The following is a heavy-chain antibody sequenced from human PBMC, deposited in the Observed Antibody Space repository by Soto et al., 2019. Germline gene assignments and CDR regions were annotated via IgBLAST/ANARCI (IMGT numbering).Heavy chain of an antibody. CDR3: VSDRGYGHASVPYS. V-gene: IGHV3-30*03. Sequence: QAHLVESGGGVFQPGRSLRLSCAASGFTFTSYGMPWVRQAPGTRLEWVAVISYDGGLQHYSDSVKGRFTISRANSQNMVLLQMNSLRAEDTAVYYCVSDRGYGHASVPYSWGQGTLVSVSS. CDR2: ISYDGGLQ. D-gene: IGHD5-18*01. J-gene: IGHJ1*01. CDR1: GFTFTSYG.